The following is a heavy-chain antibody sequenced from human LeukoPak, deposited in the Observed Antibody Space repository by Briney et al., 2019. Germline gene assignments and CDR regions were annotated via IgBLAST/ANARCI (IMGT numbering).Heavy chain of an antibody. CDR3: ARRIILTGYYRWWYFDL. CDR1: GDSIIGYY. D-gene: IGHD3-9*01. Sequence: SETLSLTCSVSGDSIIGYYWGWIRQPPGKGLEWIGNIYYTGNTYYNSSLKSRVTISLDTSKNQFSLKLSSVTAADTAVYYCARRIILTGYYRWWYFDLWGRGTLVTVSS. V-gene: IGHV4-39*07. J-gene: IGHJ2*01. CDR2: IYYTGNT.